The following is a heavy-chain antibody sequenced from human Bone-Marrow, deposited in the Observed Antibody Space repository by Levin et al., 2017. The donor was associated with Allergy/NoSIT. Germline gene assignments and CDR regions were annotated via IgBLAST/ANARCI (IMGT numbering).Heavy chain of an antibody. Sequence: GGSLRLSCTASGFTFGDYAMSWFRQAPGKGLEWVGFIRSKAYGGATEYAASVKGRFSISRDDSKSIAYLQMNSLQTEDTAVYYCARDVWWSFDYWGQGTLVTVSS. CDR2: IRSKAYGGAT. J-gene: IGHJ4*02. CDR1: GFTFGDYA. CDR3: ARDVWWSFDY. D-gene: IGHD2-15*01. V-gene: IGHV3-49*03.